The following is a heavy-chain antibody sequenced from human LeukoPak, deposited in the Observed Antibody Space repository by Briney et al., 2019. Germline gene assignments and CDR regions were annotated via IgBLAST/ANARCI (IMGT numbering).Heavy chain of an antibody. Sequence: GGSMRLSCAASGFTFSSYAMSWVRKAPGKGLEWVSAISGSGGSTYYADSVKGRFTISRDNSKNTLYLQMNSLRAEDTAVYYCAKCVDPIDLVYYYDSSGYGFQHWGQGTLVTVSS. CDR3: AKCVDPIDLVYYYDSSGYGFQH. CDR1: GFTFSSYA. CDR2: ISGSGGST. V-gene: IGHV3-23*01. D-gene: IGHD3-22*01. J-gene: IGHJ1*01.